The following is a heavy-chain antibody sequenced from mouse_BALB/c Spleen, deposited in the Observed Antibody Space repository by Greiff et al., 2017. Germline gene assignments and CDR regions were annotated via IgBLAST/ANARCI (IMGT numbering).Heavy chain of an antibody. CDR1: GFNIKDYY. CDR3: ARTMPLDY. Sequence: EVNVVESGAELVRPGALVKLSCKASGFNIKDYYMHWVKQRPEQGLEWIGWIDPENGNTIYDPKFQGKASITADTSSNTAYLQLSSLTSEDTAVYYCARTMPLDYWGQGTTLTVSS. CDR2: IDPENGNT. V-gene: IGHV14-1*02. J-gene: IGHJ2*01.